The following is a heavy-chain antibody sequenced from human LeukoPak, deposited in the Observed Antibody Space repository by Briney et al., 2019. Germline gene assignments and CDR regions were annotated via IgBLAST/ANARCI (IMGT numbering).Heavy chain of an antibody. V-gene: IGHV1-2*02. CDR3: ARGLSYYDFWSGAFDY. Sequence: ASVKVSCKASGYTFTGYYMHWVRQAPGQGLEWMGWINPNSGGTNYAQKFQGRVTMTRGTSISTAYMELSRLRSDDTAVYYCARGLSYYDFWSGAFDYWGQGTLVTVSS. CDR2: INPNSGGT. CDR1: GYTFTGYY. D-gene: IGHD3-3*01. J-gene: IGHJ4*02.